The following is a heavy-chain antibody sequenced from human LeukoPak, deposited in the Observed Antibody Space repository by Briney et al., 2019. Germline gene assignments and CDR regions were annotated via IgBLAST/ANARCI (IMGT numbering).Heavy chain of an antibody. CDR2: IKPSGGGT. Sequence: GASVKVSCKASRYTLTTYYMHWVRQAPGQGLEWMGIIKPSGGGTIYAQKFQGRVTMTGDMSTSTVYMELSSLRSEDTAVYYCARDKFYYGSGSYSGYYMDVWGKGTTVTVSS. CDR3: ARDKFYYGSGSYSGYYMDV. J-gene: IGHJ6*03. CDR1: RYTLTTYY. V-gene: IGHV1-46*01. D-gene: IGHD3-10*01.